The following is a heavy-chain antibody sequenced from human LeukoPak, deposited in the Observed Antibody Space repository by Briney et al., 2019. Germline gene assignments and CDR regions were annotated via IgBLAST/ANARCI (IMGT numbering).Heavy chain of an antibody. CDR2: IIPIFGTA. D-gene: IGHD3-22*01. Sequence: VASVKVSCKASGGTFSSYAISWVRQAPGQGLEWMGGIIPIFGTANYAQKFQGRVTITADESTSTAYMELSSLRSEDTAVYYCARAYSDYSDSSGLDYWGQGTLVTVSS. CDR1: GGTFSSYA. CDR3: ARAYSDYSDSSGLDY. V-gene: IGHV1-69*01. J-gene: IGHJ4*02.